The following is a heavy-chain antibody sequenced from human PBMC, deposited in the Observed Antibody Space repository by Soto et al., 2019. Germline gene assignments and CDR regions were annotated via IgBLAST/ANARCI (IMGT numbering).Heavy chain of an antibody. D-gene: IGHD3-16*02. CDR1: GYTFTSYY. CDR3: ARGRGDPRGNIAWLDP. V-gene: IGHV1-46*01. J-gene: IGHJ5*02. Sequence: ASVKVSCKASGYTFTSYYMHWVRQAPGQGLEWMGIINPSGGSTSYAQKFQGRVTMTRDTSTSTVYMELSSLRSEDTAVYYCARGRGDPRGNIAWLDPWGQGTKVTVYS. CDR2: INPSGGST.